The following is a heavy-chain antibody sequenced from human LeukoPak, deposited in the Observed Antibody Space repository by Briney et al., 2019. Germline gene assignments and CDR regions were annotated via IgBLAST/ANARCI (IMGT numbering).Heavy chain of an antibody. CDR2: IRSKVYGGTT. J-gene: IGHJ4*02. Sequence: GGSLRLSCTGSGFTFADYSMSWFRQAPGKGLEWVALIRSKVYGGTTEHATSVEARFSISRDDSNRIAYLQMNSLKTEDTAVYYCTRGSDRYVMVDCWGQGTLVTVSS. V-gene: IGHV3-49*03. CDR3: TRGSDRYVMVDC. CDR1: GFTFADYS. D-gene: IGHD2-8*01.